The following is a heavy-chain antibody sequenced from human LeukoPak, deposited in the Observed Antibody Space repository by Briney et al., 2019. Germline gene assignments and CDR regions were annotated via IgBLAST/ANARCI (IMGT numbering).Heavy chain of an antibody. D-gene: IGHD3-3*01. CDR2: INHSGST. CDR1: GGSFSGYY. V-gene: IGHV4-34*01. Sequence: SEPLSLTCAVYGGSFSGYYWSWLRQPPGKGLEWIGEINHSGSTNYNPSLKSRVTISVDRSKTQLSLKLSSVTAADTAVYYCARGGYDFWSGYSPYAFDIWGQGTMVTVSS. J-gene: IGHJ3*02. CDR3: ARGGYDFWSGYSPYAFDI.